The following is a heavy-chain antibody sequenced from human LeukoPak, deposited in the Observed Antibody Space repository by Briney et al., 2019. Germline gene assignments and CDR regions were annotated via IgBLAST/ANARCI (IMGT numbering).Heavy chain of an antibody. V-gene: IGHV3-53*01. CDR1: GLTVSSNY. J-gene: IGHJ4*02. CDR3: ARERRYCSGVNCYSGLDY. Sequence: PGGSLRPSCAASGLTVSSNYLNWVRQAPGKGLEWVSIIYSSGNTYYADSVKGRFIISRDNSKNTLYLQMTSLRLEDTAVYYCARERRYCSGVNCYSGLDYWGQGTRVTVSS. CDR2: IYSSGNT. D-gene: IGHD2-15*01.